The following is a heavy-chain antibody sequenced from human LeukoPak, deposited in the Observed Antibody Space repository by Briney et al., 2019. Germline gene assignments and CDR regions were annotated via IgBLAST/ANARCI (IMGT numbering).Heavy chain of an antibody. CDR2: IYYSGST. V-gene: IGHV4-59*01. J-gene: IGHJ4*02. CDR3: ASYSYYYGSSGYFDY. CDR1: GGSISSYY. D-gene: IGHD3-22*01. Sequence: SETLSLTCTVSGGSISSYYWSWIRQPPGKGLEWIGYIYYSGSTNYNPSLKSRVTISVDTSKNQFSLKLSSVTAADTAVYYCASYSYYYGSSGYFDYWGQGTLVTVSS.